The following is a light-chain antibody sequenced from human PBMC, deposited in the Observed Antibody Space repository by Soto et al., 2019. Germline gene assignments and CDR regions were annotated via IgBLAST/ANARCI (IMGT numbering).Light chain of an antibody. Sequence: EIVLTQSPGTLSLSPGERATLSCRASQSVSSNYLAWYQQKPGQAPRLLIYGASSRATGIPDRFSGSGSVTDFTLTISSLETEDFAMYFCQQYGNSVTFGPGTKVVIK. CDR3: QQYGNSVT. V-gene: IGKV3-20*01. J-gene: IGKJ3*01. CDR2: GAS. CDR1: QSVSSNY.